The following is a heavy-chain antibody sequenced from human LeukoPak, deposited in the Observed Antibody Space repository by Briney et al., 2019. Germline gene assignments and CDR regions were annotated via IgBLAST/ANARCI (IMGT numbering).Heavy chain of an antibody. V-gene: IGHV1-46*01. D-gene: IGHD6-19*01. CDR1: RYTFTSYY. CDR2: INPSIGST. Sequence: GASVKVSCKASRYTFTSYYIHWVRQAPGQGLEWMGIINPSIGSTIYSQKFQGRVTMTRDTSTSTVYMELSSLKSEDTAVFYCAREGSEAVAGKGSGPYYYYMDVWGKGTTVTISS. J-gene: IGHJ6*03. CDR3: AREGSEAVAGKGSGPYYYYMDV.